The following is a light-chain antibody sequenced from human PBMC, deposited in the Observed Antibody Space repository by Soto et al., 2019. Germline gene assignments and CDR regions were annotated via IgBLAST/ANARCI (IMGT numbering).Light chain of an antibody. J-gene: IGLJ1*01. CDR3: CSFGGSYSLYV. CDR1: GSNVGDYKS. Sequence: QSALTQPRSVSGSPGQSVTISCTETGSNVGDYKSVSWYQQHPGKAPKLLIYDVINRPSGVPDRFSGSKSGNTASLTISGLQAEDDADYYCCSFGGSYSLYVFGPGTKVTVL. CDR2: DVI. V-gene: IGLV2-11*01.